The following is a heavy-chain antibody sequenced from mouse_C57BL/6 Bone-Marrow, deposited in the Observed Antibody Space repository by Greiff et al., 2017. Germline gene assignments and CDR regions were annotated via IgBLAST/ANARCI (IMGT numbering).Heavy chain of an antibody. V-gene: IGHV5-4*03. D-gene: IGHD2-1*01. CDR2: ISDGGSYT. J-gene: IGHJ4*01. CDR1: GFTFSSYA. CDR3: ARGCNYVDYAMDY. Sequence: EVKLMESGGGLVKPGGSLKLSCAASGFTFSSYAMSWVRQTPEKRLEWVATISDGGSYTYYPDNVKGRLTISRDNAKNNLYLQMSHLKSEDTAMYYCARGCNYVDYAMDYWGQGTSVTVSS.